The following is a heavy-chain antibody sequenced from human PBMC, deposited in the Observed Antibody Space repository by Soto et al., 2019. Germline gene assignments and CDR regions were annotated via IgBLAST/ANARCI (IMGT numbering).Heavy chain of an antibody. Sequence: QVQLVQSGAEVKKPGASVKVSCKASGYTFTSYYMHWVRQAPGQGLEWMGIINPSGGSTSYAQKFQGRVTMTRATSTSTVYMELSSLRSEDTAVYYCARDLVAIFGVVIIPRGMDVWGQGTTVTVSS. V-gene: IGHV1-46*01. J-gene: IGHJ6*02. D-gene: IGHD3-3*01. CDR2: INPSGGST. CDR1: GYTFTSYY. CDR3: ARDLVAIFGVVIIPRGMDV.